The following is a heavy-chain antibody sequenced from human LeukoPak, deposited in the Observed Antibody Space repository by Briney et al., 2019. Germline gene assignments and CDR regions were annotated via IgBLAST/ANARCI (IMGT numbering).Heavy chain of an antibody. CDR3: ARGRSSSLRKLLPQWLEHTGTFDI. Sequence: ASVKVSCKASGYTFTSYDINWVRQATGQGLEWMGWMNPNSGNTGYAQKFQGRVTMTRNTSISTAYMELSSLGSEDTAVYYCARGRSSSLRKLLPQWLEHTGTFDIWGQGTMVTVSS. CDR2: MNPNSGNT. CDR1: GYTFTSYD. J-gene: IGHJ3*02. D-gene: IGHD6-19*01. V-gene: IGHV1-8*01.